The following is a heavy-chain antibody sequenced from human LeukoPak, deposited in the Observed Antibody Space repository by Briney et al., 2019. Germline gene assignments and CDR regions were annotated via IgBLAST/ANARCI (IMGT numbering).Heavy chain of an antibody. CDR3: ARFHGFGELLPRSYYYYMDV. J-gene: IGHJ6*03. CDR1: GYSFTSYA. V-gene: IGHV1-69*06. Sequence: ASVKVSCKASGYSFTSYAMNWVRQAPGQGLEWMGGIIPIFGTANYAQKFQGRVTITADKSTSTAYMELSSLRSEDTAVYYCARFHGFGELLPRSYYYYMDVWGKGTTVTVSS. CDR2: IIPIFGTA. D-gene: IGHD3-10*01.